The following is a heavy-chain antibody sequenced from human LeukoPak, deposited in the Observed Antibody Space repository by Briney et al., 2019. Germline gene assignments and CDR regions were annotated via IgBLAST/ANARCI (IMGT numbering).Heavy chain of an antibody. V-gene: IGHV3-23*01. D-gene: IGHD7-27*01. CDR2: IGSSGGGI. CDR1: GFTFSTYT. J-gene: IGHJ4*02. CDR3: AIDPNWGTHS. Sequence: GGSLRLSCAASGFTFSTYTMYWVRNPPGKRLEWVSIIGSSGGGIHYADSVKGRFTISRDNSKNALYLQMNSLRVEDTAVYYCAIDPNWGTHSWGQGVLVTVSS.